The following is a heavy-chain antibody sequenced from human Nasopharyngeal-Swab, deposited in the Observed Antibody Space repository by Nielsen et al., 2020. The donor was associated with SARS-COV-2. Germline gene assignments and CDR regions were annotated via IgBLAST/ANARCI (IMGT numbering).Heavy chain of an antibody. D-gene: IGHD4-11*01. Sequence: GESLKISCAASGFTFSSYSMNWVRQAPGKGLEWVSSISSSSSYIYYADSVKGRFTISRDNAKNSLYLQMNSLRAEDTAVYYCARWGYSNYDLDYWGQGTLVTVSS. CDR3: ARWGYSNYDLDY. J-gene: IGHJ4*02. V-gene: IGHV3-21*01. CDR1: GFTFSSYS. CDR2: ISSSSSYI.